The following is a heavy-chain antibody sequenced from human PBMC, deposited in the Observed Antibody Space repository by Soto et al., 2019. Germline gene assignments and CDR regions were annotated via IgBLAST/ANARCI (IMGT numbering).Heavy chain of an antibody. CDR1: GGSISSGDYY. CDR3: ARAPYCSSTSCYTGGAFDI. Sequence: QVQLQESGPGLVKPSQTLSLTCTVSGGSISSGDYYWSWIRQPPGKGLEWIGYIYYSGSTYYTPSLKSRVTISVDTSKNQFSLKLSSVTAADTAVYYCARAPYCSSTSCYTGGAFDIWGQGTMVTVSS. V-gene: IGHV4-30-4*01. J-gene: IGHJ3*02. D-gene: IGHD2-2*02. CDR2: IYYSGST.